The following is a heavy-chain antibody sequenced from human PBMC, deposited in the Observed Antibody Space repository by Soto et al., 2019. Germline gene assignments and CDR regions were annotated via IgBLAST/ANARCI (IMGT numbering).Heavy chain of an antibody. CDR2: IWYDGSNK. D-gene: IGHD6-13*01. CDR3: ARGNAAGTGTALDY. CDR1: GFTFSSYG. J-gene: IGHJ4*02. Sequence: QVQLVESGGGVVQPGRSLRLSCAASGFTFSSYGMHWVREAPGKGLEWVAVIWYDGSNKYYADSVKGRFTISRDNSKNTLYLQMNSLRAEDTAVYYCARGNAAGTGTALDYWGQGTLFTVSS. V-gene: IGHV3-33*01.